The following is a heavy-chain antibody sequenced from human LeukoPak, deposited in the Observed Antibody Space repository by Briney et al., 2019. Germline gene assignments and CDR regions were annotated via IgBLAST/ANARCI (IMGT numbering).Heavy chain of an antibody. CDR1: GGSFSGYY. CDR2: INHSGST. CDR3: ARGPLRFYYYDLINDAFDI. V-gene: IGHV4-34*01. J-gene: IGHJ3*02. Sequence: SETLSLTCAVYGGSFSGYYWSWIRQPPGKGLEWIGEINHSGSTNYNPSLKSRVTISVDTSKNQFSLKLSSMTAADTAVYYCARGPLRFYYYDLINDAFDIWGQGTMVTVSS. D-gene: IGHD3-22*01.